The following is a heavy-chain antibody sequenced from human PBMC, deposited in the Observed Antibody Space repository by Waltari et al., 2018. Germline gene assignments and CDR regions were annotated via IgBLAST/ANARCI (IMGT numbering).Heavy chain of an antibody. Sequence: QVQLVQSGAEVKKPGASVKVSCKASGYTFSDSGISWVRQAPGQGLEWMGWISGNNRNTNHAQKFQGRLIMTKDTSTTTVYMELTSLTSDDTAVYYCARERHRLMEEGYLMALDPWGQGTLVTVSS. D-gene: IGHD3-3*01. V-gene: IGHV1-18*01. CDR2: ISGNNRNT. J-gene: IGHJ5*02. CDR1: GYTFSDSG. CDR3: ARERHRLMEEGYLMALDP.